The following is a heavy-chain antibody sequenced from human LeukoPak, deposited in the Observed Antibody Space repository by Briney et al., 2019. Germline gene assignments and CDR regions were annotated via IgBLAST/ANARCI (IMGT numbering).Heavy chain of an antibody. V-gene: IGHV4-59*12. Sequence: SETLSLTCTVSGGSISSYYWSWIRQPPGKGLEWIGYIYSSGSTIYNPSLKYRVTISVDTSKNQFSLKLSSVTAADTAVYYCAREYSYGNFDYWGQGTLVTVSS. D-gene: IGHD5-18*01. CDR3: AREYSYGNFDY. CDR1: GGSISSYY. CDR2: IYSSGST. J-gene: IGHJ4*02.